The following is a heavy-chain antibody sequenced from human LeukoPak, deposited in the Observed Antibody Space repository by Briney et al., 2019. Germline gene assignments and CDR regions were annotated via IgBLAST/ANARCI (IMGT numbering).Heavy chain of an antibody. CDR3: AKDFTVTTYSD. J-gene: IGHJ4*02. CDR1: GFTFTTYG. CDR2: IRYDGNNK. V-gene: IGHV3-30*02. D-gene: IGHD4-17*01. Sequence: GGSLRLSCAASGFTFTTYGIHWVRQAPGEGLEWVAFIRYDGNNKYYADSVKGRFTISRDNSKNTLYLQMNSLRAEDTAVYYCAKDFTVTTYSDWGQGTLVTVSS.